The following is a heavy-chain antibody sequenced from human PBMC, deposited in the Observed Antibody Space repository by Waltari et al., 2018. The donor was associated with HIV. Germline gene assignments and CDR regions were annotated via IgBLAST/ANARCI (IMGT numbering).Heavy chain of an antibody. CDR3: ARIATTLTHRDWFDP. D-gene: IGHD1-1*01. CDR2: INPKNGVP. Sequence: QVQLVQSGAEVKKPGASVMVSCKSSGYTFIGHYIHWVRQAPGQGFEWMGWINPKNGVPKYAEKFQDRVAMTSDTAISTAYMTLSGLTSADTAVYFCARIATTLTHRDWFDPWGQGTLVTVSS. V-gene: IGHV1-2*02. J-gene: IGHJ5*02. CDR1: GYTFIGHY.